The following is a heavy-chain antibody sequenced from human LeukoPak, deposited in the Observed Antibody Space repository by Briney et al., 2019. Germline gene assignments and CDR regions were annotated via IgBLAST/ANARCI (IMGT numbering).Heavy chain of an antibody. CDR3: ARGRPGWTTWFDP. CDR1: GGSFSGYY. Sequence: PETLSLTCAVYGGSFSGYYWSWIRQPPGRGLEWIGEINHSGSTNYNPSLKSRVTISVDTSKNQFSLKLSSVTAADTAVYYCARGRPGWTTWFDPWGQGTLVTVSS. CDR2: INHSGST. V-gene: IGHV4-34*01. D-gene: IGHD3/OR15-3a*01. J-gene: IGHJ5*02.